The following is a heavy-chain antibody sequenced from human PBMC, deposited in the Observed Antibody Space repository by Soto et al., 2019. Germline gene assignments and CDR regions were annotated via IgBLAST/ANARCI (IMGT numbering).Heavy chain of an antibody. Sequence: EVQLVESGGGLVQPGGSLTLSCAVSGLTFGDHYMEWVRQAPGKGLEWVARSRNKAKSYSTDFAASVKGRFTISRDESKNSLNLRKTSLMTEDTAVYYCSVLEGAWGQGTLVTVSS. V-gene: IGHV3-72*01. J-gene: IGHJ5*02. CDR2: SRNKAKSYST. CDR1: GLTFGDHY. CDR3: SVLEGA. D-gene: IGHD3-3*01.